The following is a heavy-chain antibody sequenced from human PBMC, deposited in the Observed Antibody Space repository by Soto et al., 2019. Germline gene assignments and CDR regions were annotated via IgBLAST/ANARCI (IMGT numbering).Heavy chain of an antibody. D-gene: IGHD3-16*01. J-gene: IGHJ4*02. CDR2: IIPILGIA. CDR1: GGTFSSYT. V-gene: IGHV1-69*02. Sequence: SVKVSCKASGGTFSSYTISWVRQAPGQGLEWMGRIIPILGIANYAQKFQGRVTITADKSTSTAYMELSSLRSEDTAVYYCARGEVANDYILNYFDYWGQGTLVTVSS. CDR3: ARGEVANDYILNYFDY.